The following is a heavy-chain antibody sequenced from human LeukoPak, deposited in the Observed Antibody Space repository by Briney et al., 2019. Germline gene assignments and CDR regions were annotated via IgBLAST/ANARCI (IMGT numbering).Heavy chain of an antibody. CDR3: ARGERYSSSLRRMDV. CDR2: MNLNSGNT. D-gene: IGHD6-6*01. J-gene: IGHJ6*02. V-gene: IGHV1-8*01. Sequence: ASVKVSCKASGYTFTSYDINWVRQATGQGLEWMGWMNLNSGNTGYAQKFQGRVTMTRNTSISTAYMELSSLRSEDTAVYYCARGERYSSSLRRMDVWGQGTTVTVSS. CDR1: GYTFTSYD.